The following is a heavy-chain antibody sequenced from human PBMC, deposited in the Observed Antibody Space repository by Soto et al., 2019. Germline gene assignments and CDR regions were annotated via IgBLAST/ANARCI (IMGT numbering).Heavy chain of an antibody. CDR3: AKDQGRGGYSYGYFSPYFDY. V-gene: IGHV3-30*18. J-gene: IGHJ4*02. CDR1: GFTFSSYG. D-gene: IGHD5-18*01. CDR2: ISYDGSNK. Sequence: PVGSLRLSCAASGFTFSSYGMHWVRQAPGKGLEWVAVISYDGSNKYYADSVKGRFTISRDNSKNTLYLQMNSLRAEDTAVYYCAKDQGRGGYSYGYFSPYFDYWGQGTLVTVSS.